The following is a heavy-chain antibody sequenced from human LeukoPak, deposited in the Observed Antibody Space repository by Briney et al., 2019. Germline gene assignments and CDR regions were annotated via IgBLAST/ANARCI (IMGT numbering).Heavy chain of an antibody. CDR1: GYTFTSYG. Sequence: SVKVSCKASGYTFTSYGISWVGQAPGQGREGMGWISAYNGNTNYAQKLQGRVTMTTDTPTSTAYMELRSLRSDDTAVYYCSRGYCSGGSCYSGGAFDIWGQGTMVTVSS. CDR2: ISAYNGNT. J-gene: IGHJ3*02. CDR3: SRGYCSGGSCYSGGAFDI. V-gene: IGHV1-18*04. D-gene: IGHD2-15*01.